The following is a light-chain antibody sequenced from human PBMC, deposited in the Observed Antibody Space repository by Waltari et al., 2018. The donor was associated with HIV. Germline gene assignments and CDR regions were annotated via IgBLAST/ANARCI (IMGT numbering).Light chain of an antibody. CDR3: QQYYDTPWT. J-gene: IGKJ1*01. Sequence: DLVMTQSPDSLVVSLAERATIHCTSSQSVLYSSNNKNYLACYQQKPGQPPKLPISWASTRESGVPDRFSGSGSGTDFTLTISSLQAEDVAVYYCQQYYDTPWTFGQGTKVEIK. CDR2: WAS. CDR1: QSVLYSSNNKNY. V-gene: IGKV4-1*01.